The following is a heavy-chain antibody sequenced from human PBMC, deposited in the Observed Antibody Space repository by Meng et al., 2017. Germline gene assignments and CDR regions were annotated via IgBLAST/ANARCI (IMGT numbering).Heavy chain of an antibody. Sequence: ASVKVSCKASGYTFTSYGISWVRQAPGQGLEWMGWISAYNGNTNYAQKLQGRVTMTTDTSTSTAYMELRSLRSEDTAVYYCASSSQYYDFWSGSYLDYWGQGTLVTVSA. CDR1: GYTFTSYG. CDR2: ISAYNGNT. V-gene: IGHV1-18*01. J-gene: IGHJ4*02. D-gene: IGHD3-3*01. CDR3: ASSSQYYDFWSGSYLDY.